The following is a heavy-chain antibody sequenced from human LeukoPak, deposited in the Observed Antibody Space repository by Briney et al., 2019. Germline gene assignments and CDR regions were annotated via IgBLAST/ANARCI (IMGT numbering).Heavy chain of an antibody. CDR1: GFPFSIYA. V-gene: IGHV3-30-3*01. D-gene: IGHD3-10*01. Sequence: GGSLRLSCAASGFPFSIYAMQWVRQAPGKGLEWVAAISNDGSLEYYIDSVKGRFTISRDNSKNTLYLQMNSLTTEDTAVYYCAKGGGELGSGSLDYWGQGTLVTVSS. CDR3: AKGGGELGSGSLDY. J-gene: IGHJ4*02. CDR2: ISNDGSLE.